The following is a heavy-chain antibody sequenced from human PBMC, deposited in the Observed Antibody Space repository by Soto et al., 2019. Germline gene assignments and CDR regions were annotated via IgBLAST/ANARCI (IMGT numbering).Heavy chain of an antibody. CDR1: NGSISGFH. CDR2: IHYSGRT. V-gene: IGHV4-59*12. J-gene: IGHJ4*02. D-gene: IGHD1-26*01. Sequence: SETLSLTCSVSNGSISGFHWTWIRQPPGKILEWIGYIHYSGRTDYNPPLTSRATMSVDTSKNQFSLNLKSITAADTAVYYCVRVGVGIGNHFDSWGRGTLVTVSS. CDR3: VRVGVGIGNHFDS.